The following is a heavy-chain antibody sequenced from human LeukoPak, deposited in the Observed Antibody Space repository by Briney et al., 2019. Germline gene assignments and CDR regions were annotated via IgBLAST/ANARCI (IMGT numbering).Heavy chain of an antibody. D-gene: IGHD5-18*01. Sequence: PGGSLRLSCAASGFTVSRHYMSWVRQAPGKGLEWVSAISGSGGSTYYADSVKGRFTISRDNSKNTLYLQMNSLSAEDTAVYYCAKDNIGYSYGYFDYWGQGTLVTVSS. CDR3: AKDNIGYSYGYFDY. V-gene: IGHV3-23*01. CDR2: ISGSGGST. CDR1: GFTVSRHY. J-gene: IGHJ4*02.